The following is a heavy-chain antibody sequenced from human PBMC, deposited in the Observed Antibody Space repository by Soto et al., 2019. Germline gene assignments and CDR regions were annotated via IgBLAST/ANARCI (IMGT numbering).Heavy chain of an antibody. CDR1: GFTFSSYA. J-gene: IGHJ4*02. V-gene: IGHV3-23*01. D-gene: IGHD2-2*01. Sequence: VQLLESGGGLVQPGGSLRLSCAASGFTFSSYAMSWVRQAPGKGLEWVSAISGSGGSTYYADSVKGRFTISRDNSKNTLYLQMNSLRAEDTAVYYCAKVPIVVVPAARGNIDYWGQGTLVTVSS. CDR3: AKVPIVVVPAARGNIDY. CDR2: ISGSGGST.